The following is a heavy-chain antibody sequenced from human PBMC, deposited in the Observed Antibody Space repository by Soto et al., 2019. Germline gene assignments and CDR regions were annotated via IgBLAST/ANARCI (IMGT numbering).Heavy chain of an antibody. V-gene: IGHV1-58*01. CDR2: IVVGSGNT. J-gene: IGHJ4*02. CDR1: GFTFTSSA. D-gene: IGHD6-19*01. CDR3: ATSSPIAVAPTGY. Sequence: GASVKVSCKASGFTFTSSAVQWVRQARGQRLEWIGWIVVGSGNTNYAQKFQERVTITRDMSTSTAYMELSSLRSEDTAVYYCATSSPIAVAPTGYWGQGTLVTVSS.